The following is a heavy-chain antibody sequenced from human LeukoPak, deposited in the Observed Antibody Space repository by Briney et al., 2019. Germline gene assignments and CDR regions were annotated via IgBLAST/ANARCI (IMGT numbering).Heavy chain of an antibody. CDR1: GGSISRYY. Sequence: SETLTLTCTVSGGSISRYYWSWIRQPPGKGLEWIGYIHYSGSTNYNPSLKSRVTISVDTSKNQFSLKLTSVTAADTAVYYCSRGGRQQLLDYWGQGTLVTVSS. CDR3: SRGGRQQLLDY. J-gene: IGHJ4*02. V-gene: IGHV4-59*01. CDR2: IHYSGST. D-gene: IGHD6-19*01.